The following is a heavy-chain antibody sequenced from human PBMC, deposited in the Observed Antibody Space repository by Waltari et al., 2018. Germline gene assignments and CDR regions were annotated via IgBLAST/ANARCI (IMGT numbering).Heavy chain of an antibody. V-gene: IGHV4-59*01. CDR2: IYYSGST. Sequence: QVQLQESGPGLVKPSETLSLTCTVSGGSISSYYWSWIRQPPVKGLEWIGYIYYSGSTNYNPSLKSRVTISVDTSKNQFSLKLSSVTAADTAVYYCARVGSVTTRRGGSYYYYMDVWGKGTTVTVSS. CDR1: GGSISSYY. J-gene: IGHJ6*03. CDR3: ARVGSVTTRRGGSYYYYMDV. D-gene: IGHD4-4*01.